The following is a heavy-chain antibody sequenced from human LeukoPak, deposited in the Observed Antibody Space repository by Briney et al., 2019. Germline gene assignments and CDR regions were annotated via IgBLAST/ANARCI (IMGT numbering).Heavy chain of an antibody. CDR1: GGSISSGGYY. J-gene: IGHJ4*02. Sequence: SETLSLTCTVSGGSISSGGYYWSWIRQHPGKGLEWIGYIYYSGSTYYNPSLKSRVTISVGTSKNQFSLKLSSVTAADTAVYYCATTSGGHYDSSGYYDYWGQGTLVTVSS. V-gene: IGHV4-31*03. CDR2: IYYSGST. CDR3: ATTSGGHYDSSGYYDY. D-gene: IGHD3-22*01.